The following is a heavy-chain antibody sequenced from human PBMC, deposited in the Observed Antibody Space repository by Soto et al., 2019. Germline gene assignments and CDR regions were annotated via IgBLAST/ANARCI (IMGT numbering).Heavy chain of an antibody. D-gene: IGHD3-10*01. V-gene: IGHV1-69*04. Sequence: SVKVSCKASGGTFSSYTISWVRQAPGQGLEWMGRIIPILGIANYAQKFQGRVTTTADKSTSTAYMELSSLRSEDTAVYYCARDQEGYYGSGSADYWGQGTLVTVS. CDR1: GGTFSSYT. CDR3: ARDQEGYYGSGSADY. J-gene: IGHJ4*02. CDR2: IIPILGIA.